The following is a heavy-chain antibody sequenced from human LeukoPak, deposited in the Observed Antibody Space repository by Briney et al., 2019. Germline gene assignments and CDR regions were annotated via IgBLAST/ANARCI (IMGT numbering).Heavy chain of an antibody. Sequence: SETLSLTCTVSGGSISNDYWSWIRQPPGKGLEWIGYDYYSGSTNYNPSLKSRVTISVDTSKNQFSLKLSSVTAADTAVYYCATLGAARPQIYFDYWGQGTLVTVSS. J-gene: IGHJ4*02. CDR2: DYYSGST. V-gene: IGHV4-59*01. D-gene: IGHD6-6*01. CDR1: GGSISNDY. CDR3: ATLGAARPQIYFDY.